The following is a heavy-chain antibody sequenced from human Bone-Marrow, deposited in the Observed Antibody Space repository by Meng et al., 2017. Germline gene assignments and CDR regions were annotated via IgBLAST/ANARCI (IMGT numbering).Heavy chain of an antibody. CDR3: ARDFTNPKKEKVVPAAHYDY. CDR2: INPNSGGT. CDR1: GYTFTGYY. J-gene: IGHJ4*02. V-gene: IGHV1-2*02. D-gene: IGHD2-2*01. Sequence: ASVKVSCKASGYTFTGYYMHWVRQAPGQGLEWMGWINPNSGGTNYAQKFQGRVTMTRDTSISTAYMELSRLRSDDTAVYYCARDFTNPKKEKVVPAAHYDYWGQGTLVTFAS.